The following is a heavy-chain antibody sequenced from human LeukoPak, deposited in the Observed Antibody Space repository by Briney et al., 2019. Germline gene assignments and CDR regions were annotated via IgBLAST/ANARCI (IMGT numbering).Heavy chain of an antibody. J-gene: IGHJ5*02. CDR1: GYTFTTYG. CDR2: ISAYNGNT. Sequence: ASVKVSCKASGYTFTTYGISWVRQAPGQGLEWMGWISAYNGNTNYAQKLQGRVTMTTDTSTSTAYMELSSLRSEDTAVYYCARDTRKYCSGGSCYSGNNWFDPWGQGTLVTVSS. D-gene: IGHD2-15*01. CDR3: ARDTRKYCSGGSCYSGNNWFDP. V-gene: IGHV1-18*01.